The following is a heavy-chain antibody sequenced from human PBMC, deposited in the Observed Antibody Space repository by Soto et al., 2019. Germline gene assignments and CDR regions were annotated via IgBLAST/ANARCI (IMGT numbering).Heavy chain of an antibody. D-gene: IGHD2-8*02. Sequence: HEHLVQSGAEVKRPGASLKVSCKASGYSFTGYYIHWVRQAPGQGLEWMGWINPDSGATNYAQNFQGRVTLPSDTSISTASMDLTSLTSDDTAVYYCARGDYGTGGYPFPYFDYWGQGTLVSVSS. CDR1: GYSFTGYY. CDR3: ARGDYGTGGYPFPYFDY. J-gene: IGHJ4*02. V-gene: IGHV1-2*02. CDR2: INPDSGAT.